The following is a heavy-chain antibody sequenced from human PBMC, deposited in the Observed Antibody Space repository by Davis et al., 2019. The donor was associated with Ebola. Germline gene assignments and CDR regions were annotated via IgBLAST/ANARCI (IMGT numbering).Heavy chain of an antibody. CDR1: GGTFSSYA. Sequence: AASVKVSCKASGGTFSSYAISWVRQATGQGLVWMGWMNPNSGNTGYAQKFQGRVTMTRNTSISTAYMELSSLKASDTAMYYCAIIAIVSGMDVWGQGTTVTVSS. D-gene: IGHD2/OR15-2a*01. J-gene: IGHJ6*02. V-gene: IGHV1-8*02. CDR3: AIIAIVSGMDV. CDR2: MNPNSGNT.